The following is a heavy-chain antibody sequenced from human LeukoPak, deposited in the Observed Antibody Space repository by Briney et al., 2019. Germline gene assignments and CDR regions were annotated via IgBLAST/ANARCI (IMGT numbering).Heavy chain of an antibody. CDR1: GFSFRNYG. CDR2: ISIDGREK. D-gene: IGHD5-12*01. V-gene: IGHV3-30*18. J-gene: IGHJ4*02. CDR3: ANPQSRGYDYLDY. Sequence: GGSLRLSCAASGFSFRNYGMHWVRQAPGKGLEWVAVISIDGREKYYADSVKGRFTIFRDNSKNTLYLQMNSLRGDDTAVYYCANPQSRGYDYLDYWGQGTLVTVSS.